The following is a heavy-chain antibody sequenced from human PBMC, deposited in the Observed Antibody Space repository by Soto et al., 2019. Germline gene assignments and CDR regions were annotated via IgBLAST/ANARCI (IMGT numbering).Heavy chain of an antibody. J-gene: IGHJ5*02. D-gene: IGHD2-15*01. Sequence: GGSLRLSCAASGFTFSSYWMHWVRQAPGKGLVWVSRINSDGSSTSYADSVKGRFTISRDNAKNTLYLQMNSLRAEDTAVYYCAREKEQKIVVVVAATIGWFDPWGQGTLVNVSS. CDR3: AREKEQKIVVVVAATIGWFDP. CDR1: GFTFSSYW. CDR2: INSDGSST. V-gene: IGHV3-74*01.